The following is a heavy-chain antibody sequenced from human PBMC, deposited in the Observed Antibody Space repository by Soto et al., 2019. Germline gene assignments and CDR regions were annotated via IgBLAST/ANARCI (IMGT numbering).Heavy chain of an antibody. D-gene: IGHD1-26*01. CDR2: ISCNSETI. J-gene: IGHJ5*01. V-gene: IGHV3-9*01. CDR1: GFTFRTYA. CDR3: TRGSAAVRSYFFDS. Sequence: GGSLRLSCAASGFTFRTYAMRWVRQSPGKGLEWVAHISCNSETIGYADSVKGRFTVSRDNAKNTVYLEMSGLRPEDTAVYFCTRGSAAVRSYFFDSWGQGTLVTVSS.